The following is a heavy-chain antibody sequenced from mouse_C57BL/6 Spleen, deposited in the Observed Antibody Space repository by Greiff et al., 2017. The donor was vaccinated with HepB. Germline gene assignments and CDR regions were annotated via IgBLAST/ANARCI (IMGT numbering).Heavy chain of an antibody. Sequence: VQLKQSGPELVKPGASVKISCKASGYSFTDYNMNWVKQSNGKSLEWIGVINPNYGTTSYNQKFKGKATLTVDQSSSTAYMQLNSLTSEDSAVYYCAPSPYYYGSSYDYYAMDYWGQGTSVTVSS. CDR2: INPNYGTT. J-gene: IGHJ4*01. D-gene: IGHD1-1*01. V-gene: IGHV1-39*01. CDR3: APSPYYYGSSYDYYAMDY. CDR1: GYSFTDYN.